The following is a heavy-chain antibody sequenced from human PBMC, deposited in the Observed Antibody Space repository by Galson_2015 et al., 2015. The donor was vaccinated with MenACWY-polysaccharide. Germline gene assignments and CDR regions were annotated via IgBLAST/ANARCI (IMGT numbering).Heavy chain of an antibody. J-gene: IGHJ4*02. CDR1: GFTFSNYW. CDR2: IKQDGSEK. V-gene: IGHV3-7*03. Sequence: SLRLSCAASGFTFSNYWMSWVRQAPGKGLEWVANIKQDGSEKYYVDSVKGRFTISRDNAKTSLYLQMNSLRAEDTAMYYCASQTWTGYFDYWGQGTPVTVSS. D-gene: IGHD3-10*01. CDR3: ASQTWTGYFDY.